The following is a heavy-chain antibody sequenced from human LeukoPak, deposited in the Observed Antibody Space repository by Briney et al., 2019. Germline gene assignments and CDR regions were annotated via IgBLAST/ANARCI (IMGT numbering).Heavy chain of an antibody. J-gene: IGHJ4*02. CDR2: ISYDGSNK. CDR3: AKPYCSSTSCRGYFDY. D-gene: IGHD2-2*01. CDR1: GFTFGSYG. Sequence: GGSLRLSCAASGFTFGSYGMHWVRQAPGKGLEWVAVISYDGSNKYYADSVKGRFTISRDNSKNTLYLQMNSLRAEDTAVYYCAKPYCSSTSCRGYFDYWGQGTLVTVSS. V-gene: IGHV3-30*18.